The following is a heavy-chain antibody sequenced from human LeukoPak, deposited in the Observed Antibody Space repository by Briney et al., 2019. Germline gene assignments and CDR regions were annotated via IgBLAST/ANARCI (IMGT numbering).Heavy chain of an antibody. CDR1: GGSTKNNNYY. J-gene: IGHJ6*03. CDR2: VYYSGKT. D-gene: IGHD3-10*01. V-gene: IGHV4-39*07. Sequence: SETLSLTCTVSGGSTKNNNYYWGWIRQPPGKGLEWIGTVYYSGKTSYSPSLRSRVTISIDTSKNQFSLKLSSVTAADTAVYYCARGDYGSGSASFYYYYYYMDVWGKGTTVTVSS. CDR3: ARGDYGSGSASFYYYYYYMDV.